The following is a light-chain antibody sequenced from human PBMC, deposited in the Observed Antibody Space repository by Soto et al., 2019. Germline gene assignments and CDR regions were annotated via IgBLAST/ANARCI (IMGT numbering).Light chain of an antibody. J-gene: IGKJ5*01. Sequence: DIVMTQSPDSLAVSLGERATINCKSSQSVLYSSNNKNYLAWYQXKQGQPPKLXIYWASTRESGVPDRFSGSGSGTDLTLTISSLQAEDVEVYYCQQYYSTPITFGQGTRLEIK. V-gene: IGKV4-1*01. CDR1: QSVLYSSNNKNY. CDR2: WAS. CDR3: QQYYSTPIT.